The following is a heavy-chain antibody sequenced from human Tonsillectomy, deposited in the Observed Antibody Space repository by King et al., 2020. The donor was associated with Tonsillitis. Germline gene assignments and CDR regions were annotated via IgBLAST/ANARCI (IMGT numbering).Heavy chain of an antibody. CDR2: IYTSGRT. D-gene: IGHD3-9*01. CDR3: ARGGDLSTGGSLFDP. Sequence: VPLQESGPGLVKPSQTLSLTCSVSGASISSGSYYWSWIRQPAGKGLEWIGRIYTSGRTDYNPSLESRVTMSTDTSRNQFSLKLSSVTAADTAVYYCARGGDLSTGGSLFDPWGQGTLVTVSS. CDR1: GASISSGSYY. V-gene: IGHV4-61*02. J-gene: IGHJ5*02.